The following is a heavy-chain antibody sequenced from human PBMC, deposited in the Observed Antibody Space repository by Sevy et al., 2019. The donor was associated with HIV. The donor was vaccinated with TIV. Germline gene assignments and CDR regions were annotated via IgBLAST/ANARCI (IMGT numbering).Heavy chain of an antibody. CDR1: GLTVGSLS. CDR3: ARDKGQGWFDP. V-gene: IGHV3-7*01. Sequence: GGSLRLSCVASGLTVGSLSINWVRQAPGKGLEWVANIKQDGSEKYYVDSVKGRFTISRDNAKNSLSLQMNSLRAGDTAMYYCARDKGQGWFDPWGQGTLVTVSS. CDR2: IKQDGSEK. J-gene: IGHJ5*02.